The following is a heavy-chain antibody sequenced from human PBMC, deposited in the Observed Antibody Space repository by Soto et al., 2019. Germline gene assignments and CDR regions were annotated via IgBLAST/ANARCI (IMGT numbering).Heavy chain of an antibody. CDR2: ISYDGSNK. J-gene: IGHJ6*02. Sequence: QVQLVESGGGVVQPGRFLRLSCAASGFTFSSYGMHWVRQAPGKGLEWVAVISYDGSNKYYADSVKGRFTISRDNSKNTLYLQMNSLRAEDTAVYYCAKRGYCSSTSCYGMDVWGQGTTVTVSS. CDR3: AKRGYCSSTSCYGMDV. CDR1: GFTFSSYG. V-gene: IGHV3-30*18. D-gene: IGHD2-2*01.